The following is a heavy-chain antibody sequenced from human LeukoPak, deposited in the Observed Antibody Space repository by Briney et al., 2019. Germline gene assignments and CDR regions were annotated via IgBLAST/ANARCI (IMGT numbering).Heavy chain of an antibody. V-gene: IGHV4-30-4*01. Sequence: PSQTLSLTCTVSGGSMSSGDYYWSWIRQPPGKGLEWIGYIYYSGSTYYNPSLKSRVTISVDTSKNQFSLKLSSVTAADTAVYYCARARGGGVLDYWGQGTLVTVSS. CDR3: ARARGGGVLDY. D-gene: IGHD3-10*01. CDR2: IYYSGST. J-gene: IGHJ4*02. CDR1: GGSMSSGDYY.